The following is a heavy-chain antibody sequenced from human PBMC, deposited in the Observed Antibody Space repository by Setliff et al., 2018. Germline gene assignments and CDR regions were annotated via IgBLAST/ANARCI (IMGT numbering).Heavy chain of an antibody. Sequence: PSETLSLTCAAYGGTFSDYHWTWIRQSPEKGLEWIGEINHRGSTNYNPSLKSRVTIFVDTSKNQFSLNLNSVTAADTGVYYCASCRYQVPYDYWGQGILVIVSS. V-gene: IGHV4-34*01. J-gene: IGHJ4*02. D-gene: IGHD2-2*01. CDR2: INHRGST. CDR1: GGTFSDYH. CDR3: ASCRYQVPYDY.